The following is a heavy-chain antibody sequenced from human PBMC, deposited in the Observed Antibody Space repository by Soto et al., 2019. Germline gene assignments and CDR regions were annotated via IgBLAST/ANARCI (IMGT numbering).Heavy chain of an antibody. CDR3: AHGSCSSADCYPNPYLDY. V-gene: IGHV2-5*02. CDR1: GFSLSTTAEG. D-gene: IGHD2-2*01. J-gene: IGHJ4*02. CDR2: IYWDDDE. Sequence: KESGPTLVKPTQTLTLTCTFSGFSLSTTAEGVGWIRQPPGKALEWLALIYWDDDERYSPSLKSRLTITKDTSKNQVVLTMTNVDTVDTATYYCAHGSCSSADCYPNPYLDYWGQGILVTVSS.